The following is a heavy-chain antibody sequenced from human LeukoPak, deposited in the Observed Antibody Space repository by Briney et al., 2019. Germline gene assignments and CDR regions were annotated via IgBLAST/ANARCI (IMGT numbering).Heavy chain of an antibody. J-gene: IGHJ4*02. D-gene: IGHD3-10*01. CDR3: ARDPLRITQRGYFEY. V-gene: IGHV3-30*04. Sequence: GGSLTLPCTVSGFPFGIYAMNWARQAPGRGLEGVAVISFDKSNKYYADSVKGRFTISRDNSKNTLYLQMNSLRAEDTAVYYCARDPLRITQRGYFEYWGQGTLVTVSS. CDR2: ISFDKSNK. CDR1: GFPFGIYA.